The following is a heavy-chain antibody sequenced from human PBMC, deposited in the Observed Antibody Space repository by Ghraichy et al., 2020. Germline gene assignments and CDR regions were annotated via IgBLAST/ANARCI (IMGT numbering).Heavy chain of an antibody. CDR3: ARDKADAYNYDYVWGSYPVDY. D-gene: IGHD3-16*02. Sequence: GGSLRLSCAASGFTFSSYSMNWVRQAPGKGLEWVSSISSSSSYIYYADSVKGRFTISRDNAKNSLYLQMNSLRAEDTAVYYCARDKADAYNYDYVWGSYPVDYWGQGTLVTVSS. CDR2: ISSSSSYI. J-gene: IGHJ4*02. CDR1: GFTFSSYS. V-gene: IGHV3-21*01.